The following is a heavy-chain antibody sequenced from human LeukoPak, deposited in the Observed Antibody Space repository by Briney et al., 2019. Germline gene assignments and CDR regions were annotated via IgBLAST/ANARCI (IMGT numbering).Heavy chain of an antibody. CDR3: ARDHSSSWMGYYYGMDV. V-gene: IGHV4-39*02. J-gene: IGHJ6*02. Sequence: PSETLSLTCTVSGGSISSSSYYWGWIRQPPGKGLEWIGSIYYSGSTYYNPSLKSRFTISVDTSKNQFSLRLSSVTAADTDVYYCARDHSSSWMGYYYGMDVWGQGTTVTVS. CDR1: GGSISSSSYY. CDR2: IYYSGST. D-gene: IGHD6-13*01.